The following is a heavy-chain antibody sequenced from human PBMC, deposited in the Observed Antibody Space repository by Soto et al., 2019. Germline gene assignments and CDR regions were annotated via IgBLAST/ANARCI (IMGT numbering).Heavy chain of an antibody. CDR3: AKDKGDTPYYMDS. J-gene: IGHJ4*02. V-gene: IGHV3-9*01. CDR1: GFNFGNYA. CDR2: VNWNSDKV. Sequence: VLLVESGGGLVQPGGSLRLSCAVSGFNFGNYAMHWVRQAPGKGLEWVADVNWNSDKVAYAGSVLGRFTIFRDSAKNSLHLQMNDLTTEDTAFYYCAKDKGDTPYYMDSWGQGILVTVSS.